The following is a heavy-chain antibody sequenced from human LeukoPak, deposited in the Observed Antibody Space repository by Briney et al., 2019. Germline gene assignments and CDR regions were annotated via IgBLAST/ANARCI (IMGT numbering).Heavy chain of an antibody. CDR3: ARKDGDY. CDR1: GASISAFH. J-gene: IGHJ4*02. CDR2: IYSSGST. Sequence: SETLSLTCTVSGASISAFHWTWFRQPAGKGLEWIGLIYSSGSTLFNPSLKSQVAMSVDLTKNQLSLKLTSVTAADTAMYYCARKDGDYWGPGTLVTVSS. V-gene: IGHV4-4*07.